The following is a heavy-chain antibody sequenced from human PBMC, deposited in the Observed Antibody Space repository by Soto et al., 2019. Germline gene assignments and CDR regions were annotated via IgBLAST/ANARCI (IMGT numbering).Heavy chain of an antibody. J-gene: IGHJ6*02. V-gene: IGHV3-30-3*01. CDR2: ISYSGSNE. Sequence: QVQLVESGGGVVQPGRSLRLSCAASGFTFNSYAMHWVRQAPGKGLEWVALISYSGSNEYYADSVKGRFTISRDNSKNTVFLQMSSLKADDTAIYYCARDPDRLTQCGNGVCPAYYGMDVWGQGTTVTVSS. CDR3: ARDPDRLTQCGNGVCPAYYGMDV. D-gene: IGHD2-8*01. CDR1: GFTFNSYA.